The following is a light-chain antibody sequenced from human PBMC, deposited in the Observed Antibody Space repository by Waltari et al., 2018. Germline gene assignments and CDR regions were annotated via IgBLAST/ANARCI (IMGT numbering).Light chain of an antibody. Sequence: QSALTQPASVSGSPGQSITISCTGSSRDVGSYNHVSWYQQRPNKAPEVIIYEVSKRPSGLSNRFSGSKSGNTASLTISGLQAEDEADYYCCSYAGSSSFVIFGGGTKLTVL. V-gene: IGLV2-23*02. J-gene: IGLJ2*01. CDR2: EVS. CDR3: CSYAGSSSFVI. CDR1: SRDVGSYNH.